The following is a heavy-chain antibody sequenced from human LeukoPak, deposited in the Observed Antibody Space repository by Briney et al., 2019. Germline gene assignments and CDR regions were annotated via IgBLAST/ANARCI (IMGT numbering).Heavy chain of an antibody. J-gene: IGHJ4*02. D-gene: IGHD4-11*01. V-gene: IGHV4-59*01. CDR2: MYYSGSP. Sequence: SETLSLTCTVSGDSISSYYWSWIRQPPGKGLEWTGYMYYSGSPNYNPSLKSRVTMSVDTSKNQFSLKLHSVTAADTAMYYCARGGTYRGGADYWGQGTLVTVSS. CDR1: GDSISSYY. CDR3: ARGGTYRGGADY.